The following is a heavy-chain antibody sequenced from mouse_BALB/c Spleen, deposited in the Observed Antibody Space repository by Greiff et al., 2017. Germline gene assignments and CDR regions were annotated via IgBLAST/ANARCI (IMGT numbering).Heavy chain of an antibody. J-gene: IGHJ3*01. CDR1: GYSFTSYW. Sequence: VKLVESGPQLVRPGASVKISCKASGYSFTSYWMHWVKQRPGQGLEWIGMIDPSDSETRLNQKFKDKATLTVDKSSSTAYMQLSSPTSEDSAVYYCARRGLGSAWFAYWGQGTLVTVSA. CDR3: ARRGLGSAWFAY. CDR2: IDPSDSET. D-gene: IGHD3-3*01. V-gene: IGHV1S126*01.